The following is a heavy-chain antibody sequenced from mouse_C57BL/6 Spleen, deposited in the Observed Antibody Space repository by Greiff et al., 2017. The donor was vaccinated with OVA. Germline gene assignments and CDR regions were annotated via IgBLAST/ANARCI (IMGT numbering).Heavy chain of an antibody. CDR2: INPNNGGT. V-gene: IGHV1-26*01. J-gene: IGHJ4*01. CDR1: GYTFTDYY. CDR3: ARSFITTDAMDY. Sequence: VQLQQSGPELVKPGASVKISCKASGYTFTDYYMNWVKQSPGKSLEWIGDINPNNGGTSYNQKFKGKATLTVDKSSSTAYMELRSLTSEDSAVDYCARSFITTDAMDYWGQGTSVTVSS. D-gene: IGHD1-2*01.